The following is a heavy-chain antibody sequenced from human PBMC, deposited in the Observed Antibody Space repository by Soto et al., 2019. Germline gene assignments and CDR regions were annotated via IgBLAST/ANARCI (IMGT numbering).Heavy chain of an antibody. V-gene: IGHV4-34*01. CDR2: INHSGST. Sequence: SETLSLTCAVCGGSFSGYYWSWIRQPPGKGLEWIGEINHSGSTNYNPSLKSRVTISVDTSKNQFSLKLSSVTAADTAVYYCARGPVPSGGAFDYWGQGTLVTVSS. D-gene: IGHD1-26*01. CDR3: ARGPVPSGGAFDY. J-gene: IGHJ4*02. CDR1: GGSFSGYY.